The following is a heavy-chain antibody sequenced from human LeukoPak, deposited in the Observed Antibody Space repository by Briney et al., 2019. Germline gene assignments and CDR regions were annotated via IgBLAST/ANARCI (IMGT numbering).Heavy chain of an antibody. Sequence: GGSLRLSCAASGFTFNIYAMSWVRQAPGKGLEWVSVISGIGDSTYYADSVKGRFTISRDNSKNTLYLQMNSLRAEDTALYYCARVSLLAKSCSGGSCPTTDYWGQGTLVTVSS. D-gene: IGHD2-15*01. V-gene: IGHV3-23*01. CDR3: ARVSLLAKSCSGGSCPTTDY. J-gene: IGHJ4*02. CDR2: ISGIGDST. CDR1: GFTFNIYA.